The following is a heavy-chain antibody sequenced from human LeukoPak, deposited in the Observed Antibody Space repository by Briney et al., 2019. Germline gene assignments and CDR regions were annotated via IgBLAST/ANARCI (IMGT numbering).Heavy chain of an antibody. J-gene: IGHJ4*02. V-gene: IGHV4-39*07. Sequence: TSETLSLTCTVSGGPISSSSYYWGWVRQPPGKGLEWIGSIYFSGNTYYNPSLKSRLTMSVDTSRNQFSLKLRSVTAADTAVYYCARQIGYSYGYFDYWGQGTLVTVSS. CDR3: ARQIGYSYGYFDY. CDR2: IYFSGNT. CDR1: GGPISSSSYY. D-gene: IGHD5-18*01.